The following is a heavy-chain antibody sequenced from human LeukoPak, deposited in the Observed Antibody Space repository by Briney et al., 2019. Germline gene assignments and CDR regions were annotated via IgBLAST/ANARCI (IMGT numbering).Heavy chain of an antibody. CDR2: INPNSGGT. Sequence: GASVKVSCKASRYTFTRYYMHWVRQAPGQGLEWMGWINPNSGGTNYAQKFKGRVTMTRDTSISTAYMELSRLRSNDTAVYYCARGAKIMITFGGVIALITFDIWGQGTMVTVSS. CDR3: ARGAKIMITFGGVIALITFDI. D-gene: IGHD3-16*02. V-gene: IGHV1-2*02. CDR1: RYTFTRYY. J-gene: IGHJ3*02.